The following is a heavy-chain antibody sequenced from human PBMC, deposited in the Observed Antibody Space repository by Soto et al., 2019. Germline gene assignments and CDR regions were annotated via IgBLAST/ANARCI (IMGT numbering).Heavy chain of an antibody. CDR2: IIPIFGTA. D-gene: IGHD4-4*01. CDR3: ARVREGSNYDGHYYGMDV. V-gene: IGHV1-69*13. J-gene: IGHJ6*02. CDR1: GGTFSSYA. Sequence: GASVKVSCKASGGTFSSYAISWVRQAPGQGLEWMGGIIPIFGTANYAQKFQGRVTITADESTSTAYMELSSLRSEDTAVYYCARVREGSNYDGHYYGMDVWGQGTTVTVSS.